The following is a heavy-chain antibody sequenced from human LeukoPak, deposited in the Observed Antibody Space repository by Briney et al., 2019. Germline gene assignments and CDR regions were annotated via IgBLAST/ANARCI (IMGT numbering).Heavy chain of an antibody. Sequence: SETLSLTCTVSGYSISSGYYWGWIRQPPGKGLEWIGSIYHSGSTYYNPSLKSRVTISVDTSKNQFSLKLSSVTAADTAVYYCARDFPWYYDFWSGYQNWFDPWGQGTQVTVSS. D-gene: IGHD3-3*01. CDR2: IYHSGST. CDR1: GYSISSGYY. V-gene: IGHV4-38-2*02. J-gene: IGHJ5*02. CDR3: ARDFPWYYDFWSGYQNWFDP.